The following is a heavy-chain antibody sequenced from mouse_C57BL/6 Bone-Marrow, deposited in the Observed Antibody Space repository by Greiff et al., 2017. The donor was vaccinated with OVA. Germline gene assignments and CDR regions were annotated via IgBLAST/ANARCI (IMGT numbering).Heavy chain of an antibody. Sequence: QVQLQQSGAELVKPGASVKISCRASGYAFSSYWMNWVKQRTGKGLEWIGQIYPGEGDTNYNGKFKGKATLTANKTSSTTYMQLMSLTTKDSAVYFCARSRNYYDSSNHFDYWGQGTTLTVSS. D-gene: IGHD1-1*01. CDR2: IYPGEGDT. J-gene: IGHJ2*01. V-gene: IGHV1-80*01. CDR3: ARSRNYYDSSNHFDY. CDR1: GYAFSSYW.